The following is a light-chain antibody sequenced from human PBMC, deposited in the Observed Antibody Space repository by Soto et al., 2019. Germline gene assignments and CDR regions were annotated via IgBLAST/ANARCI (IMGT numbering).Light chain of an antibody. CDR2: TAS. Sequence: DIQMTQSPSSLSASVGDRVTITCRASQTVSNYLNWYQQKPGKAPKLLIYTASTLHSGVPSRFSGSGSGTHFTLTISSLQPEDFATYFCQHSYGSLLTFGPGTKVDIK. V-gene: IGKV1-39*01. J-gene: IGKJ3*01. CDR3: QHSYGSLLT. CDR1: QTVSNY.